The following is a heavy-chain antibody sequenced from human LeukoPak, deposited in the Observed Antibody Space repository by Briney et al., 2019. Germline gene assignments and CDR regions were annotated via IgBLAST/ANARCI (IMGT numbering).Heavy chain of an antibody. Sequence: ASVKVSCKASGYTFTSYAMHWVRQAPGQRLEWMGWINAGNGNTKYSQKFQGRVTMTEDTSTDTAYMELSSLRSEDTAVYYCATEGGYSQNWYFDLWGRGTLVTVSS. J-gene: IGHJ2*01. CDR3: ATEGGYSQNWYFDL. D-gene: IGHD3-22*01. V-gene: IGHV1-3*01. CDR1: GYTFTSYA. CDR2: INAGNGNT.